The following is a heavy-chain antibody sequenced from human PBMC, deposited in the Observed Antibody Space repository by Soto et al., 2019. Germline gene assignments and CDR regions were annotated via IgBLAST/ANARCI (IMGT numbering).Heavy chain of an antibody. CDR3: ARSGSGVDAFDI. J-gene: IGHJ3*02. CDR2: IGTAGDT. CDR1: GFTFSSYD. D-gene: IGHD6-19*01. V-gene: IGHV3-13*01. Sequence: GSLRLSCAASGFTFSSYDMHWVRQATGKGLEWVSAIGTAGDTYYPGSVKGRFTISRENAKNSLHLQMNSLRAGDTAVYYCARSGSGVDAFDIWGQGTMVTVSS.